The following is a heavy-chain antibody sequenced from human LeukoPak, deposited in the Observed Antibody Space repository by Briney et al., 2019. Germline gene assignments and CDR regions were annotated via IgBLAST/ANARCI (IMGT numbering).Heavy chain of an antibody. Sequence: GASVKVSCKVSGYTLTELSMHWVRQAPGKGLEWMGGFDPEDGETICAQKFQGRVTMTEDTSTDTAYMELSSLRSEDTAVYYCATKGGGPGPVDYWGQGTLVTVSS. V-gene: IGHV1-24*01. J-gene: IGHJ4*02. CDR3: ATKGGGPGPVDY. D-gene: IGHD3-16*01. CDR1: GYTLTELS. CDR2: FDPEDGET.